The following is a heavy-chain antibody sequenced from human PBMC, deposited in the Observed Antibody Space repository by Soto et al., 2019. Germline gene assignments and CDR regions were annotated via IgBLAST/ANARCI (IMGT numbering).Heavy chain of an antibody. V-gene: IGHV5-51*01. D-gene: IGHD2-2*01. CDR1: GYSFTSYW. CDR2: IYPGDSDT. Sequence: PGESLKISCKGSGYSFTSYWIVWVRQMSGKGLEWMGTIYPGDSDTRYSPSFQGQVTISADKSISTAYLQWNSLKASDTAMYFYARNKGYCSSSSCYGMDVWGQGAAVTVSS. CDR3: ARNKGYCSSSSCYGMDV. J-gene: IGHJ6*02.